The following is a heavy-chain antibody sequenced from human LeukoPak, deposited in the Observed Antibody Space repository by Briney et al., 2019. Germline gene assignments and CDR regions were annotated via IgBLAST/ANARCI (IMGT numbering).Heavy chain of an antibody. D-gene: IGHD1-26*01. CDR1: GGSISDYY. Sequence: SETLCLTCTVSGGSISDYYWSWIRQPAEKGLECIGRIYTSGGIDYNPSFKSRVTLSVDKSKNQFFLKLTSVTAADTAVYYCAGRDYWGQGTLVTVSS. V-gene: IGHV4-4*07. J-gene: IGHJ4*02. CDR3: AGRDY. CDR2: IYTSGGI.